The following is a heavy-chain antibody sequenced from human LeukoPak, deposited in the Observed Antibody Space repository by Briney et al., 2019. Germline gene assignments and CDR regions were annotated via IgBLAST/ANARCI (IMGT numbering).Heavy chain of an antibody. CDR3: AGVKDGYNDQPYYYYYYYMDV. CDR2: ISYDGSNK. CDR1: GFTFSSYA. V-gene: IGHV3-30*01. J-gene: IGHJ6*03. Sequence: GGSLRLSCAASGFTFSSYAMHWVRQAPGKGLERVAVISYDGSNKYYADSVKGRFTISRDNSKNTLYLQMNSLRAEDTAVYYCAGVKDGYNDQPYYYYYYYMDVWGKGTTVTVSS. D-gene: IGHD5-24*01.